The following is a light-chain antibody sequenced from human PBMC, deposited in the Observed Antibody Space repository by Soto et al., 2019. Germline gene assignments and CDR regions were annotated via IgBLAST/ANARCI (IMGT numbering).Light chain of an antibody. V-gene: IGKV3D-15*01. CDR1: QTVRNN. J-gene: IGKJ1*01. Sequence: EIVWTQYPATLSLSPGERSTLSCMASQTVRNNLAWYQQRPGQAPRLLIYDAYSRATGIPARFSGSGSGTEFTLTISSLQSEDFAVYYCQQYYNWPRTVGPGTQVEIK. CDR3: QQYYNWPRT. CDR2: DAY.